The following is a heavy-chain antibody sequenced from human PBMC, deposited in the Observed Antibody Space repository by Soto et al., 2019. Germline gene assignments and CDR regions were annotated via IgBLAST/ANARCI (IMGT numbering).Heavy chain of an antibody. J-gene: IGHJ3*02. CDR3: ARNPDSSGSFDI. Sequence: QLQLQESGPGLVKPSETLSLTCTVSDESVSGSSHSWGWIRQSPGKGLEWIGNIYYRGYTYYNPSLKSRVTISVDTSKNLFSLKLNSVTAADTAVYYCARNPDSSGSFDIWGQGTMVTVSS. CDR1: DESVSGSSHS. CDR2: IYYRGYT. D-gene: IGHD3-22*01. V-gene: IGHV4-39*01.